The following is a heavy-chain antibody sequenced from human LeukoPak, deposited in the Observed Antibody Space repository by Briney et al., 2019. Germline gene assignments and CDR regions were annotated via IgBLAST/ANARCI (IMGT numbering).Heavy chain of an antibody. J-gene: IGHJ6*03. Sequence: ASVKVSCKASGYTFTSYYMHWVRQAPGQGLEWMGIINPSGGSTSYAQKFQGRVTMTRDTSISTAYMELSRLRSDDTAVYYRARDHTRLLSYYYYYMDVWGKGTTVTISS. CDR1: GYTFTSYY. CDR2: INPSGGST. V-gene: IGHV1-46*01. D-gene: IGHD2/OR15-2a*01. CDR3: ARDHTRLLSYYYYYMDV.